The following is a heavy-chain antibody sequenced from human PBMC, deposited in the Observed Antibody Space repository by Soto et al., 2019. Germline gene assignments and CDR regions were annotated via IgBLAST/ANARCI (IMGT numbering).Heavy chain of an antibody. CDR1: GYIFTTFG. CDR3: ARDGGTGLDY. CDR2: ISAYNGNR. V-gene: IGHV1-18*01. Sequence: QVQLVQSGAEVRKPGASVKVSCKASGYIFTTFGIGWVRQAPGQGLEWMGWISAYNGNRNFAQNVRDRVTMTTDTSTNTAHMELRSLRSYDTAVYYCARDGGTGLDYWGQGTLVTVSS. D-gene: IGHD1-1*01. J-gene: IGHJ4*02.